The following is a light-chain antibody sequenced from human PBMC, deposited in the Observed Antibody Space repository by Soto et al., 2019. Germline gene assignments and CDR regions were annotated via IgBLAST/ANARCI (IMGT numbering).Light chain of an antibody. Sequence: EIGLTQSPGTLSLSPGERATVSCRASQSVSSSYLAWYQQKPGQPPRLLIYDASYRATGIPARFSGSGSGTDFTLTISSLEPEDFAIYYCQQRSNWITFGQGTRLEIK. CDR1: QSVSSSY. V-gene: IGKV3D-20*02. J-gene: IGKJ5*01. CDR3: QQRSNWIT. CDR2: DAS.